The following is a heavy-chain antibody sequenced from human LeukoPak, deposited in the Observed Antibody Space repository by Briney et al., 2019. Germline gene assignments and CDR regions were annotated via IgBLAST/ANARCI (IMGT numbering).Heavy chain of an antibody. Sequence: PGGSLRLSCAASGFTFSSYWMSWVRQAPGKGLEWVANIKQDGSEKYYVDSVKGRFTISRDNAKNSLYLQMSSLRAEDTAVYYCARDRSVAGTVVDYFDYWGQGTLVTVSS. CDR2: IKQDGSEK. CDR1: GFTFSSYW. V-gene: IGHV3-7*03. J-gene: IGHJ4*02. D-gene: IGHD6-19*01. CDR3: ARDRSVAGTVVDYFDY.